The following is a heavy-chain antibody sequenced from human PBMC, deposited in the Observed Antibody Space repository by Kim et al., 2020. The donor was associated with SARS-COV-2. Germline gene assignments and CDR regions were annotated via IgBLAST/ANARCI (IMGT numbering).Heavy chain of an antibody. J-gene: IGHJ6*02. CDR3: ARVKGDFWSGYMYYYGMDV. CDR1: GGSFSGYY. CDR2: INHSGST. V-gene: IGHV4-34*01. Sequence: SETLSLTCAVYGGSFSGYYWSWIRQPPGKGLEWIGEINHSGSTNYNPSLKSRVTISVDTSKNQFSLKLSSVTAADTAVYYCARVKGDFWSGYMYYYGMDVWGQGTTVTVSS. D-gene: IGHD3-3*01.